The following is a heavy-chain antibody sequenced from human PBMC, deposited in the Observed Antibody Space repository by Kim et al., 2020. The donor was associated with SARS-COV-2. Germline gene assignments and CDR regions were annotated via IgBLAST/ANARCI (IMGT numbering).Heavy chain of an antibody. D-gene: IGHD1-26*01. V-gene: IGHV4-61*01. J-gene: IGHJ4*02. CDR1: GGSVSSGSYY. CDR3: ARTPSGIVGADFDY. CDR2: IYYSGST. Sequence: SETLSLTCTVSGGSVSSGSYYWSWIRQPPGKGLEWIGYIYYSGSTNYNPSLKSRVTISVDTSKNQFSLKLSSVTAVDTAVYYCARTPSGIVGADFDYWGQGTLVTVSS.